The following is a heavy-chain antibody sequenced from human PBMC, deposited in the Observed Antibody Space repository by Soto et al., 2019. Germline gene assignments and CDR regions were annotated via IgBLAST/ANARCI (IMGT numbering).Heavy chain of an antibody. CDR2: ISAYNHYT. Sequence: QVDLVQSGPEVRKPGASVNVSCKASGYTFSTYGISWVRQAPGQGLEWMGWISAYNHYTNYAQKFQGRVTMTTDTSTNTAYMELRSLRSGGTAMYFCARVGPSREVPDPFEYWGQGTLVTVSS. V-gene: IGHV1-18*01. D-gene: IGHD1-26*01. CDR1: GYTFSTYG. J-gene: IGHJ4*02. CDR3: ARVGPSREVPDPFEY.